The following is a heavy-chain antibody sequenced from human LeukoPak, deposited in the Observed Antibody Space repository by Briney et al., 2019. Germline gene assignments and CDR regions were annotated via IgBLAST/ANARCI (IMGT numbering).Heavy chain of an antibody. CDR3: ARDGPAPSMTTVTSNY. J-gene: IGHJ4*02. CDR1: GFTFTHFG. V-gene: IGHV3-30*02. CDR2: INYDGSDK. Sequence: GGSLRLSCAASGFTFTHFGMHWVRQAPGRGREWVAFINYDGSDKYYTDSGKGRVTISRDHSKNTVYRQMNSMRTEDTAVYYCARDGPAPSMTTVTSNYWGQGTLVTVSS. D-gene: IGHD4-17*01.